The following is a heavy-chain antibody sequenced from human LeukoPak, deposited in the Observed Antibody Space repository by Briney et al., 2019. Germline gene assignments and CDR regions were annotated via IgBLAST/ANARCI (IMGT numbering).Heavy chain of an antibody. D-gene: IGHD6-19*01. CDR2: IYHSGST. CDR1: GGSISSGGYS. Sequence: SETLSFTCAVSGGSISSGGYSWSWIRQPPGKGLEWIGYIYHSGSTYYNPSLKSRVTISVDRSKNQFSLKLSSVTAADTAVYYCARATGYSSGWEYYFDYWGQGTLVTVSS. J-gene: IGHJ4*02. CDR3: ARATGYSSGWEYYFDY. V-gene: IGHV4-30-2*01.